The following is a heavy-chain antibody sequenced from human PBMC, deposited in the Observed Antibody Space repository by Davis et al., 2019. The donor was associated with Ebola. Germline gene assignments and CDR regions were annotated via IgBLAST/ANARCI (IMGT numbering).Heavy chain of an antibody. CDR1: GGSVSSGSYY. J-gene: IGHJ4*02. D-gene: IGHD6-19*01. CDR2: SHYSGRG. V-gene: IGHV4-61*01. CDR3: ARGSSSGRYPPEPNFDY. Sequence: PSETLSLTCTVSGGSVSSGSYYWSWIRQPPGKGLEWIGFSHYSGRGNYNPSLESRVTISADTSKNQLSLRLSSVTAADTAVYYCARGSSSGRYPPEPNFDYWGQGTLVTVSS.